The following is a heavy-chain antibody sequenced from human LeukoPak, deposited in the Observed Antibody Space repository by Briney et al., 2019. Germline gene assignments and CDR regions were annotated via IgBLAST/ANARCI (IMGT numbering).Heavy chain of an antibody. V-gene: IGHV4-59*11. D-gene: IGHD6-13*01. CDR1: GDSISSHY. J-gene: IGHJ6*03. CDR3: ARDSQQLVQIYYYYYYMDV. CDR2: IHYSGST. Sequence: SETLSLTRTVSGDSISSHYWSWIRQPPGKGLEWIGYIHYSGSTNYHPSLKSRVTISVDTSKNQFSLKLSSVTAADTAVYYCARDSQQLVQIYYYYYYMDVWGKGTTVTVSS.